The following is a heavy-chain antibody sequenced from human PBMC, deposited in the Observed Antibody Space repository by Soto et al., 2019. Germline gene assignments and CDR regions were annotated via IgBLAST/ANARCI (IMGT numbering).Heavy chain of an antibody. Sequence: GGSLRLSCAASGFTFRSYGMHWVRQAPGKGLEWVAVISYDGRNKYYADSVKGRFTISRDNSKNTLYLQMSSLRAEDTAVYYCVKDGSSGWPYYYGLDVWGQGTTVTVSS. V-gene: IGHV3-30*18. CDR3: VKDGSSGWPYYYGLDV. J-gene: IGHJ6*02. D-gene: IGHD6-19*01. CDR1: GFTFRSYG. CDR2: ISYDGRNK.